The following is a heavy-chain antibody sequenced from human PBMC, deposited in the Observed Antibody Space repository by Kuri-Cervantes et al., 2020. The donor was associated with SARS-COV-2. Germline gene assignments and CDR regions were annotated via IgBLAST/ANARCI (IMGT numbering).Heavy chain of an antibody. Sequence: GSLRLSCAVSGGSISSGGYSWSWIRQPPGKGLEWIGYIYYSGSTNYNPSLKSRVTISVDTSKNQFSLKLSSVTAADTAVYYCAREIPEYFSGGSCYSSSARVFDYWGQGTLVTVSS. J-gene: IGHJ4*02. CDR1: GGSISSGGYS. CDR3: AREIPEYFSGGSCYSSSARVFDY. V-gene: IGHV4-61*08. D-gene: IGHD2-15*01. CDR2: IYYSGST.